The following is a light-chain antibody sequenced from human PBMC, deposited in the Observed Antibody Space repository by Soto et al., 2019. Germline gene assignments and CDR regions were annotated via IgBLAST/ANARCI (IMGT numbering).Light chain of an antibody. CDR2: EVS. CDR1: SSDVGGYNY. CDR3: SSYTSSSTWV. J-gene: IGLJ3*02. V-gene: IGLV2-14*01. Sequence: QSALTQPASVSGSPGQSITISCTGTSSDVGGYNYVSWYQQHPGKAPKLMTYEVSNRPSGVSNRFSGSKSGNTASLTVFGLQAEDEADYYCSSYTSSSTWVFGGGTKLTVL.